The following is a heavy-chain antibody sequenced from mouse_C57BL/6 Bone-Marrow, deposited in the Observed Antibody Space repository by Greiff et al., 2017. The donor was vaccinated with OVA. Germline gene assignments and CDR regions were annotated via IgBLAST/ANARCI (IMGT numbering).Heavy chain of an antibody. CDR2: IDPENGDT. D-gene: IGHD6-1*01. J-gene: IGHJ1*03. CDR1: GFNIKDDY. V-gene: IGHV14-4*01. CDR3: NATGRLYV. Sequence: EVKLQESGAELVRPGASVKLSCTASGFNIKDDYMHWVKQRPEQGLEWIGWIDPENGDTEYASKFQGKATITADTTSNTAYLQLSSLTSEDTAVYYCNATGRLYVWGTGTTVTVSS.